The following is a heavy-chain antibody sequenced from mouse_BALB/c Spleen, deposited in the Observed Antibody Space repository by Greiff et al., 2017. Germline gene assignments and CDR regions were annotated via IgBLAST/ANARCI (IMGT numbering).Heavy chain of an antibody. V-gene: IGHV2-6-7*01. J-gene: IGHJ4*01. CDR3: ARNEGYHGAMDY. CDR2: IWGDGST. D-gene: IGHD2-14*01. CDR1: GFSLTGYG. Sequence: QVQLKESGPGLVAPSQSLSITCTVSGFSLTGYGVNWVRQPPGKGLEWLGMIWGDGSTDYNSALKSRLSISKDNSKSQVFFKMNSLQANDTAIYYCARNEGYHGAMDYWGQGTSVTVSS.